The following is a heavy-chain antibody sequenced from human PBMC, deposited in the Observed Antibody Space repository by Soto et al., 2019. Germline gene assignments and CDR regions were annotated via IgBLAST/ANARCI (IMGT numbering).Heavy chain of an antibody. CDR2: INDRGSI. Sequence: QVQLQQWGAGPVRPLETLSLTCGVSGGSFSGYYWAWIRQSPGKGLEWIGEINDRGSINYNPSLQSRVSTSLDTSTNHYALNLGSVTAADTAVYYRARESHDILTGPPWVWYFDLWVRGTLVTVSS. CDR1: GGSFSGYY. V-gene: IGHV4-34*01. D-gene: IGHD3-9*01. J-gene: IGHJ2*01. CDR3: ARESHDILTGPPWVWYFDL.